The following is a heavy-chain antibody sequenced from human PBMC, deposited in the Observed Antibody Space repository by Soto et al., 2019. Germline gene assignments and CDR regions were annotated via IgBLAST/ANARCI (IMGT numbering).Heavy chain of an antibody. D-gene: IGHD6-13*01. CDR3: AKDRERDAWYEDY. Sequence: GSLRLSCAASGFTFSSFWMHWVRQAPGKGLEWVSRTNEDGSTINYADSVKGRFTISRDNSKNTLYLQMNSLRAEDTAVYYCAKDRERDAWYEDYWGQGTLVTVSS. J-gene: IGHJ4*02. CDR2: TNEDGSTI. CDR1: GFTFSSFW. V-gene: IGHV3-74*01.